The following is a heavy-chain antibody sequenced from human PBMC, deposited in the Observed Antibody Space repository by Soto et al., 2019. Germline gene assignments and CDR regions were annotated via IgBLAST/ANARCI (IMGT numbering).Heavy chain of an antibody. Sequence: EVQLVESGGGLVQPGESLRLSCAASGLTLSSHWMGWVRQAPGTGLEWVDTINQDGTERFYVESMKGRSTISRDTAQNSLYLEVHSLRAEDTALYYCARAINSAYDYWGRGAMVTVSS. J-gene: IGHJ4*02. CDR1: GLTLSSHW. V-gene: IGHV3-7*05. CDR3: ARAINSAYDY. D-gene: IGHD2-21*01. CDR2: INQDGTER.